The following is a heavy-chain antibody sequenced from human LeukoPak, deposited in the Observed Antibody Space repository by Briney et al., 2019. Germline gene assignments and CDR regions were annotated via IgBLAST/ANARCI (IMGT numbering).Heavy chain of an antibody. CDR1: GFTFSSYE. CDR2: ISSSGSSI. V-gene: IGHV3-48*03. D-gene: IGHD3-9*01. J-gene: IGHJ4*02. CDR3: ARIMTGYLAPSDY. Sequence: GGSLRLSCAASGFTFSSYEMNWVRQAPAPGLERLSYISSSGSSIYYADSVKDRFTISRDNAKKSVYLQMHSLRAEDTATYYCARIMTGYLAPSDYWGQGTLVTVSS.